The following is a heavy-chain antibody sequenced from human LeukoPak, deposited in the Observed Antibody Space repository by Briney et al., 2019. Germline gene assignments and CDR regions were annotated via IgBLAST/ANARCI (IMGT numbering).Heavy chain of an antibody. CDR2: ISSSSSYI. CDR1: GFTFSSYS. V-gene: IGHV3-21*01. Sequence: GGSLRLSCAASGFTFSSYSMNWVRQAPGKGLEWVSSISSSSSYIYYADSVKGRFTISRDNAKNSLYLQMNSLRAEDTAVYYCARDSEDIVVVVADYYYYMDVWGKGTTVTVSS. D-gene: IGHD2-15*01. J-gene: IGHJ6*03. CDR3: ARDSEDIVVVVADYYYYMDV.